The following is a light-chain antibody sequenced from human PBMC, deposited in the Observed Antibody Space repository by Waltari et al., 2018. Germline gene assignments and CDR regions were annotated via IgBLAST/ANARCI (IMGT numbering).Light chain of an antibody. CDR1: QSVLYSPNTQNY. Sequence: DIVMTQSPDSMAVSLGEKPTINCKSSQSVLYSPNTQNYLTWFQQKPGQPPKLLIYWASTRESGVPDRFSGSGSGTDFTLTISRMQAEDVAVYYCQQYYSLPYTFGQGTKLEIK. V-gene: IGKV4-1*01. CDR2: WAS. J-gene: IGKJ2*01. CDR3: QQYYSLPYT.